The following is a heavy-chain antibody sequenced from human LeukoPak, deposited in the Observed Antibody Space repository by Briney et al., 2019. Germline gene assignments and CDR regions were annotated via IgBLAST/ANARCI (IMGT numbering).Heavy chain of an antibody. Sequence: SETLSLTCAVYGGSFSGDFWSWLRQSPGKGLEWIGEIKHDGSTTYNPSLKSRVTMSLNTSKNQFSLKLSSVTAADTAVYYCARGHTRITMLRGSRSAYYFDYWGQGTLVTVSS. J-gene: IGHJ4*02. CDR1: GGSFSGDF. CDR2: IKHDGST. D-gene: IGHD3-10*01. V-gene: IGHV4-34*01. CDR3: ARGHTRITMLRGSRSAYYFDY.